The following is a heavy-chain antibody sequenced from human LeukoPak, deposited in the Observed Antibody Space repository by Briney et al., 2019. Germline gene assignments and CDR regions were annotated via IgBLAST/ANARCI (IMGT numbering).Heavy chain of an antibody. CDR3: AKGTGHYYYYMDV. CDR2: IWYDGSNK. Sequence: GGSLRLSCAASGFTFSSYGMNWVRQAPGKGLEWVAVIWYDGSNKYYADSVKGRFTISRDNSKNTLYLQMNSLRAEDTAVYHCAKGTGHYYYYMDVWGKGATVTVSS. D-gene: IGHD3/OR15-3a*01. V-gene: IGHV3-33*06. CDR1: GFTFSSYG. J-gene: IGHJ6*03.